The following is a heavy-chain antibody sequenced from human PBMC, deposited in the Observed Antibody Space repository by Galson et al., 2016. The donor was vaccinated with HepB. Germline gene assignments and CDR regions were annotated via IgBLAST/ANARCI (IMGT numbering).Heavy chain of an antibody. Sequence: SLRLSCAASGFTFSDYYMSWIRQAPGKGLEWLSYINSSSNAIYYADSVKGRFTISRDNAKNSVYLQMNTLRAEDTAVYYCASTRLRVRVVDYWGQGTLITVSS. CDR3: ASTRLRVRVVDY. V-gene: IGHV3-11*01. D-gene: IGHD3-9*01. CDR1: GFTFSDYY. CDR2: INSSSNAI. J-gene: IGHJ4*02.